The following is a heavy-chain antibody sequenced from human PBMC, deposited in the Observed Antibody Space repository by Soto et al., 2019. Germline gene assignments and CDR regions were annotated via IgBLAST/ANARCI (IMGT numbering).Heavy chain of an antibody. V-gene: IGHV3-15*01. CDR3: TTDRGQYSSGWYGYYYYYMDV. CDR2: IKSKTDGGTT. Sequence: PGGSLRLSCAASGFTFSNAWMSWVRQAPGKGLEWVGRIKSKTDGGTTDYAAPVKGRFTISRDDSKNTLYLQMNSLKTEDTAVYYCTTDRGQYSSGWYGYYYYYMDVWGKGTTVTVSS. D-gene: IGHD6-19*01. CDR1: GFTFSNAW. J-gene: IGHJ6*03.